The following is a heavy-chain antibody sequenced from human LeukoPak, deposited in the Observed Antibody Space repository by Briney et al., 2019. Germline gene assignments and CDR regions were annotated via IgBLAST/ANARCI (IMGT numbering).Heavy chain of an antibody. V-gene: IGHV1-2*02. CDR1: GYTFTGYY. CDR2: INPNSGGT. Sequence: ASMKVSCKASGYTFTGYYMHWVRQAPGQGLEWMGWINPNSGGTNYAQKFQGRVTMTRDTSISTAYMELSRLRSDDTAVYYCARGGYCSSTSCYVIDYWGQGTLVTVSS. CDR3: ARGGYCSSTSCYVIDY. D-gene: IGHD2-2*01. J-gene: IGHJ4*02.